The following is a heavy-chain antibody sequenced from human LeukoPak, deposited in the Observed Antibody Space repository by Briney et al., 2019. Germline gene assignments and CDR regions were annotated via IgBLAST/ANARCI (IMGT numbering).Heavy chain of an antibody. Sequence: GGSLRLSCAASGFIFSSYAMSWVRQAPGKGLEWVSVISGNGGATYYADSVKGRFTISRDNSKNPLYLQMNSLRAEDTAVYYCAKGGGYYGSGDYEAAFDHWGQGTLVTVSS. J-gene: IGHJ4*02. D-gene: IGHD3-10*01. V-gene: IGHV3-23*01. CDR2: ISGNGGAT. CDR1: GFIFSSYA. CDR3: AKGGGYYGSGDYEAAFDH.